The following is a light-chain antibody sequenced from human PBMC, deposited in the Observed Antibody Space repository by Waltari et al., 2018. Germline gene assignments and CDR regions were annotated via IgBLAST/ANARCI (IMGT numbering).Light chain of an antibody. V-gene: IGKV1-5*03. J-gene: IGKJ1*01. CDR2: KSS. CDR3: QQYDSYST. Sequence: DIQMTQSPSTLSASVGDRVTITCRASQSISSLLAWYQQKPGKAPNLPIYKSSSLESGAPSWFNGSGSGTEFTLTINSLQPDDFATYYCQQYDSYSTFGQGTKVEIK. CDR1: QSISSL.